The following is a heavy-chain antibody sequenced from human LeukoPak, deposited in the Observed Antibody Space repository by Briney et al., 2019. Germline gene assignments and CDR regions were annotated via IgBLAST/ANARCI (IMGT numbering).Heavy chain of an antibody. J-gene: IGHJ1*01. Sequence: EPGGSLRLSCAASGSTFDDYAMLWVRQAPGKGLEWVSGISWNSGSIGYADSVKGRFTISRDNAKNSLYLQMNSLRAEDTALYYCAKAYTYYYDSSGYYCRSAEYFQHWGQGTLVTVSS. CDR3: AKAYTYYYDSSGYYCRSAEYFQH. CDR2: ISWNSGSI. V-gene: IGHV3-9*01. CDR1: GSTFDDYA. D-gene: IGHD3-22*01.